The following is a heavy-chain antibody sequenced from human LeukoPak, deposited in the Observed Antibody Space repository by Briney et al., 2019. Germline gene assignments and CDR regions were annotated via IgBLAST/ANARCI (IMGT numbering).Heavy chain of an antibody. Sequence: GGSLRLSCAASGFTFSSYNFHWVRQAPGKGLEWVSHISVGGRSIYFADSVKGRFTISRDTSKNTLYLQMNSLRAEDTAVYYCARAMGYDFFLDGFDPWGQGTLVTVSS. J-gene: IGHJ5*02. CDR3: ARAMGYDFFLDGFDP. CDR2: ISVGGRSI. CDR1: GFTFSSYN. D-gene: IGHD3-3*01. V-gene: IGHV3-48*01.